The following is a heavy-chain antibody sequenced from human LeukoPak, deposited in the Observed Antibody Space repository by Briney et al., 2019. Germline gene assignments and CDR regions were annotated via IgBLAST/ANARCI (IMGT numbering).Heavy chain of an antibody. D-gene: IGHD4-17*01. Sequence: SVKVSCKASGGTFSSYAISWVRQAPGQGFEWMGGIIPIFGTANYAQKFQGRVTITTDESTSTAYMELSSLRSEDTAVYYCARDRRPYGDYVRALDIWGQGTMVTVSS. V-gene: IGHV1-69*05. CDR3: ARDRRPYGDYVRALDI. CDR2: IIPIFGTA. CDR1: GGTFSSYA. J-gene: IGHJ3*02.